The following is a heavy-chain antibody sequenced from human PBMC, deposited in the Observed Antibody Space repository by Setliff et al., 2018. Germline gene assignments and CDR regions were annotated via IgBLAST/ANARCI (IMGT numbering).Heavy chain of an antibody. Sequence: SETLSLTCTVSGGSISSYYWSWIRQPAGKGLEWIWHIYIGGSANYNPSLKSRVTISMDTSKNQFSLKLGSITAADTALYYCARHDSAGNYGYPRFDPWGQGILVTVSS. D-gene: IGHD5-18*01. CDR2: IYIGGSA. CDR3: ARHDSAGNYGYPRFDP. CDR1: GGSISSYY. J-gene: IGHJ5*02. V-gene: IGHV4-4*07.